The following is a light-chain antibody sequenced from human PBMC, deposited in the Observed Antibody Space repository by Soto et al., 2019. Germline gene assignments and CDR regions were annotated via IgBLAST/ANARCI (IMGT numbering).Light chain of an antibody. CDR2: EAS. V-gene: IGKV3-20*01. J-gene: IGKJ5*01. Sequence: EIVLTQSPGTLSLSPGERATVSCRASQSVSSTYLAWYQQKPGQAPRLLIYEASSRATGIPDRFSGSGSGTDFTLTISRLETEDFAVYYCQQYGSSPITFGQGTRLEIK. CDR3: QQYGSSPIT. CDR1: QSVSSTY.